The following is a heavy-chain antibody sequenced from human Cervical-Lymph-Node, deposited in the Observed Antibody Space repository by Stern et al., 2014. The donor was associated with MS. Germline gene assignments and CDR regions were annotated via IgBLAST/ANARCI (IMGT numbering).Heavy chain of an antibody. D-gene: IGHD4-17*01. CDR1: GFTFSHYS. V-gene: IGHV3-21*01. CDR3: ARARVGDYAHSPHLDS. CDR2: ISNNSTHT. J-gene: IGHJ4*02. Sequence: EVQLVESGGGLVKPGESLRLSCDASGFTFSHYSINWVRQAPGKGLEWISSISNNSTHTYYADSVEGRFTISRDSAKDSVSLHMVSLRAEDTAVYYCARARVGDYAHSPHLDSWGQGTLVTVSS.